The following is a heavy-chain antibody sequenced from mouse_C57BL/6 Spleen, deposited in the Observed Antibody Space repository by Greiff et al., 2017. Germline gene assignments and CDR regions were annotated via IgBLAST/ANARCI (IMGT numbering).Heavy chain of an antibody. CDR1: VYAFSSSW. Sequence: VQLQQSGPELVKPGASVKISCKASVYAFSSSWMNWVKQRPGKGLEWIGRIYPGDGDTNYNGKFKGKATLTADKSSSTAYMQLSSLTSEDSAVYFCARKGNYAMDYWGQGTSVTVSS. J-gene: IGHJ4*01. CDR2: IYPGDGDT. V-gene: IGHV1-82*01. CDR3: ARKGNYAMDY.